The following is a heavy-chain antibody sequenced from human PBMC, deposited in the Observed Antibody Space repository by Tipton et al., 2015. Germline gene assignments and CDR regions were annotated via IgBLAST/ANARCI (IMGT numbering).Heavy chain of an antibody. CDR1: DDSISSIN. V-gene: IGHV3-23*01. J-gene: IGHJ5*02. D-gene: IGHD4-17*01. Sequence: LSLTCAVSDDSISSINWWSWLRQPPGKGLEWVSSISTSGGSTYYPDSVKGRFTISRDNSNNTLYLQMNSLRAEDTAVYYCTKDARRYTVTMMDSFDLWGQGTLVTVSS. CDR2: ISTSGGST. CDR3: TKDARRYTVTMMDSFDL.